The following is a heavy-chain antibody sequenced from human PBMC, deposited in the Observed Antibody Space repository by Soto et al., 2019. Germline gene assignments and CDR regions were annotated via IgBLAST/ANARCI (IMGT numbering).Heavy chain of an antibody. J-gene: IGHJ6*02. V-gene: IGHV4-30-4*01. CDR3: AREAKHHYYGMDV. CDR1: GGSISSGDYY. CDR2: IYYSGST. Sequence: KPSETLSLTCTVSGGSISSGDYYWSWIRQPPGKGLEWIGYIYYSGSTYYNPSLKSRVTISVDTSKNQFSLKLSSVTAADTAVYYCAREAKHHYYGMDVWGQGTTVTVSS.